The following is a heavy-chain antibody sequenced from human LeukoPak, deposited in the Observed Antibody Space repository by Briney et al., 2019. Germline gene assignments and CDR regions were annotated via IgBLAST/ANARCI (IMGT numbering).Heavy chain of an antibody. CDR3: ARDQYCSGGSCQGY. V-gene: IGHV3-30-3*01. J-gene: IGHJ4*02. CDR2: ISYDGSNK. D-gene: IGHD2-15*01. Sequence: GRSLRLSCAASGFTFSSYAMHWVRQAPGKGLEWVAVISYDGSNKYYADSVKGRFTISRDNSKNTLYLQMNSLRAEDTAVYYCARDQYCSGGSCQGYWGQGTLVTVSS. CDR1: GFTFSSYA.